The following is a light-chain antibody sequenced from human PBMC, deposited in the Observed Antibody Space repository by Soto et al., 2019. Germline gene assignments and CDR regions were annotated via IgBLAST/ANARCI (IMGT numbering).Light chain of an antibody. J-gene: IGKJ4*01. CDR1: QDISNY. V-gene: IGKV1-33*01. Sequence: DIQMTQSPSSLSASVGDRVTITCQASQDISNYLNWYQQKPGKAPKLLIYDASNLETGVPSRFSGNGSGTDFTFTISSLQPEDIATYYCQQYDNLLPLTFGGGTKVEIK. CDR3: QQYDNLLPLT. CDR2: DAS.